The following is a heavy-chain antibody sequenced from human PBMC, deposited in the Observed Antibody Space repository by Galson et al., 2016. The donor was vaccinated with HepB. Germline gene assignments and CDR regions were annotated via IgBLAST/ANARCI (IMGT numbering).Heavy chain of an antibody. CDR2: INGGGDWA. V-gene: IGHV3-23*01. D-gene: IGHD3-10*01. CDR3: AKRAGGFGEGQFDH. J-gene: IGHJ4*02. CDR1: GFTFSSYA. Sequence: LRLSCAASGFTFSSYAMSWVRQAPGKGLEWVATINGGGDWAPSAGSVSGRFTISKDNSRNTLYLQMNSLRAEDTAIYFCAKRAGGFGEGQFDHWGPGTMVSVSS.